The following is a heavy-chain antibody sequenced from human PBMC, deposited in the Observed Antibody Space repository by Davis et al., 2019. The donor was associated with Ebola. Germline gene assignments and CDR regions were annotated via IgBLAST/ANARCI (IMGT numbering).Heavy chain of an antibody. V-gene: IGHV4-39*01. CDR3: ARHCSSTSCSYFDY. D-gene: IGHD2-2*01. CDR1: GGSISSSSYY. Sequence: SETLSLTCTVSGGSISSSSYYWGWIRQPPGKGLEWIGSIYYSGSTYYNPSLKSRVTISVDTSKNQFSLKLSSVTAADTALYYCARHCSSTSCSYFDYWGQGTLVTVS. CDR2: IYYSGST. J-gene: IGHJ4*02.